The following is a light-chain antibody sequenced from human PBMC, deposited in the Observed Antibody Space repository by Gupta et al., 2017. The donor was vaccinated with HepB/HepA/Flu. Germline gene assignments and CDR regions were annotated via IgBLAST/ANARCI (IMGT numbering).Light chain of an antibody. CDR3: MQALQTPFT. V-gene: IGKV2-28*01. CDR2: LGS. Sequence: DIVMIKSPLSLPVTPGEPASISCRSSQSLLHSNGYNYLDWYLQKPGQSPQLLIYLGSNRASGVPDRFSGSGSGTDFTLKISRVEAEDVGVYYCMQALQTPFTFGHGTKVDIK. J-gene: IGKJ3*01. CDR1: QSLLHSNGYNY.